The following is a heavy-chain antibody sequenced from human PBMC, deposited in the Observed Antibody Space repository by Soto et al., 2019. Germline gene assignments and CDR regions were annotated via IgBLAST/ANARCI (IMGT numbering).Heavy chain of an antibody. D-gene: IGHD1-26*01. Sequence: SETLSLTCTVSGGSISSSSYYWGWIRQPPGKGLEWIGSIYYSGSTYYNPSLKSRVTISVDTSKNQFSLKLSSVTAADTAVYYFARLPKWQLLDLPHWGPGTLVTVSS. J-gene: IGHJ4*02. CDR3: ARLPKWQLLDLPH. CDR1: GGSISSSSYY. V-gene: IGHV4-39*01. CDR2: IYYSGST.